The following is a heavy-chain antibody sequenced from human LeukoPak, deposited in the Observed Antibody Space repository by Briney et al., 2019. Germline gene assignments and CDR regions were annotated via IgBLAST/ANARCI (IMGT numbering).Heavy chain of an antibody. CDR2: IHSTGRT. J-gene: IGHJ6*02. D-gene: IGHD2-2*01. CDR3: ARLRGLAVVVVPTGTYYHSLDI. V-gene: IGHV4-59*08. CDR1: GGSITSDY. Sequence: PSETLSLTCSVSGGSITSDYWSWIRQPPGKGLEWIGYIHSTGRTNYNPFLKSRVAISVDTSKNQVSLKLNSVTAADTAMYYCARLRGLAVVVVPTGTYYHSLDIWGQGTTVTVS.